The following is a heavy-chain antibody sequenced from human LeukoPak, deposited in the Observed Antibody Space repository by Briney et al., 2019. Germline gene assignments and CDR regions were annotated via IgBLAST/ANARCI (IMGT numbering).Heavy chain of an antibody. CDR2: IYYSGTT. J-gene: IGHJ4*02. D-gene: IGHD3-22*01. CDR1: GGSIRTYY. CDR3: ARGTYYYDSSFGY. Sequence: SETLSLTCTVSGGSIRTYYWSWIRQPPGKGLEWIGYIYYSGTTNYNPSLKSRVTISVDTSKSQFSLKLSSVTAADTAVYYCARGTYYYDSSFGYWGQGTLVTVSS. V-gene: IGHV4-59*01.